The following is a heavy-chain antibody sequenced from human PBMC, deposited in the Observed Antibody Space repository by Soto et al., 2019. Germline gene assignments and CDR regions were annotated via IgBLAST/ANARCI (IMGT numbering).Heavy chain of an antibody. CDR2: MNDSGNT. D-gene: IGHD1-7*01. Sequence: QVQLQQWGAGLLKPSETLSLTCAVSGGSFSGYYWSWIRQPPGKGLEWIGEMNDSGNTKYNASLERRVAIAVDTSKVHFSLTLTSVTAADTAVYYCASPRWNYIYWGQGTLVAVSS. V-gene: IGHV4-34*01. CDR3: ASPRWNYIY. J-gene: IGHJ4*02. CDR1: GGSFSGYY.